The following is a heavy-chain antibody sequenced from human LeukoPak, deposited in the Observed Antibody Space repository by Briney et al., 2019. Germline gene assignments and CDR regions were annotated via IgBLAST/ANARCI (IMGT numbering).Heavy chain of an antibody. D-gene: IGHD3-10*01. J-gene: IGHJ4*02. CDR2: IYYSGST. V-gene: IGHV4-59*01. Sequence: PSETLSLTCTVSGGSISSYYWSWIRQPPGKGLEWIGYIYYSGSTNYNPSLKSRVTISVDTSKNQFSLKLSSVTAADTAVYYCARDLRAMVRGVLGYWGQGTLVTVSS. CDR1: GGSISSYY. CDR3: ARDLRAMVRGVLGY.